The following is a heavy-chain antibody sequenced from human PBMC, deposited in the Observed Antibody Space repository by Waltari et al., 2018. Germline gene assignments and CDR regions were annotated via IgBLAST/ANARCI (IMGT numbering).Heavy chain of an antibody. V-gene: IGHV1-2*02. Sequence: QVQLVQSGAEVKKPGASVKVSCKASGYTFTGYYMHWVRQAPGQGLAWMGWSSTNWGGTNQEQSLQARVTMTRDTAISTAYMELSRLRSDETAVYYCAREPRGSIVGATNCDYRGQGTLVTVSS. D-gene: IGHD1-26*01. CDR1: GYTFTGYY. CDR2: SSTNWGGT. J-gene: IGHJ4*02. CDR3: AREPRGSIVGATNCDY.